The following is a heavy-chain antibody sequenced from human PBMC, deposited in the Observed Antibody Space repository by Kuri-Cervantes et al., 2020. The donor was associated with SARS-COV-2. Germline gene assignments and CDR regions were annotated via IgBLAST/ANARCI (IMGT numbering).Heavy chain of an antibody. CDR1: GGSFSGYH. Sequence: SETLSLTCAVYGGSFSGYHWSWIRQPPGKGLEWIGEINHSGSTNYNPSLKSRVTISVDTSKNQFSLRLSSVTAADTAVYYCARDWVAAAGQAEYFQHWGQGTRVTGSS. CDR3: ARDWVAAAGQAEYFQH. J-gene: IGHJ1*01. V-gene: IGHV4-34*01. D-gene: IGHD6-13*01. CDR2: INHSGST.